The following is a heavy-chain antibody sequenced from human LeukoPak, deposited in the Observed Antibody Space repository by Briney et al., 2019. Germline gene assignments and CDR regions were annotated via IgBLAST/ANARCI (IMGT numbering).Heavy chain of an antibody. V-gene: IGHV3-20*04. CDR3: ARGSVQLWLRDTYYYMDV. Sequence: GGSLRLSCVASGFTFDDYGMNWVRHVAGRGLEWVSGINWNGRITEYADSVKDRFTISRENTKNSLYLYMNNLGGEDTALYFCARGSVQLWLRDTYYYMDVWGKGTTVTVSS. D-gene: IGHD5-18*01. J-gene: IGHJ6*03. CDR2: INWNGRIT. CDR1: GFTFDDYG.